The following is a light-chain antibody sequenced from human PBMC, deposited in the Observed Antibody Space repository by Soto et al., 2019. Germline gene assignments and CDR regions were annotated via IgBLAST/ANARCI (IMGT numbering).Light chain of an antibody. V-gene: IGKV1-39*01. CDR1: QSISNS. J-gene: IGKJ3*01. Sequence: DLEMTQSPSSPSASVGERVTIACRATQSISNSLTWYQQKPGKAPKLLIYGATTLQSGVPSRFSADGSGTYLNLTISRLQPEDFATYYRQESCSGPPFTFGQGTKVDIK. CDR2: GAT. CDR3: QESCSGPPFT.